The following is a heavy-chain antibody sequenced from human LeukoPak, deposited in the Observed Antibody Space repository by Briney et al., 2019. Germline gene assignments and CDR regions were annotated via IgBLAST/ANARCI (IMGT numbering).Heavy chain of an antibody. CDR1: GFTFSSYW. D-gene: IGHD3-3*01. J-gene: IGHJ4*02. V-gene: IGHV3-74*01. CDR2: INSDGSST. Sequence: GGSLRLSCAASGFTFSSYWMHWVRQAPGEGLVWVSRINSDGSSTSYADSVKGRFTISRDNAKNTLYLQMNSLRAEDTAVYYCHVLRFLEWSPTSDYWGQGTLVTVSS. CDR3: HVLRFLEWSPTSDY.